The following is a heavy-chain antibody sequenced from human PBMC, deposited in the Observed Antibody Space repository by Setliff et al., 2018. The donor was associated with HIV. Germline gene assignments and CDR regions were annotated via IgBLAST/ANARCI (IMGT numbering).Heavy chain of an antibody. CDR1: GGTFSGYG. CDR2: IIPIFDTT. Sequence: GASVKVSCKASGGTFSGYGISWVRQAPGQGLEWMGGIIPIFDTTNYAQKFQGRVTITADESTSTAYMELSSLRSEATAVYYCTNRGGSGTNVGNWFDPWGQGTLVTVSS. CDR3: TNRGGSGTNVGNWFDP. V-gene: IGHV1-69*13. J-gene: IGHJ5*02. D-gene: IGHD3-10*01.